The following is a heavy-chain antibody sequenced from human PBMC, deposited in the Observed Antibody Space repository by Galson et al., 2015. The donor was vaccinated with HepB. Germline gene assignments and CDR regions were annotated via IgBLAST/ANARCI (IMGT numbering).Heavy chain of an antibody. V-gene: IGHV3-23*01. CDR1: GFTFDSSA. Sequence: SLRLSCAASGFTFDSSAMSWVRQAPGEGLEWVSAISARSGSTYYADSVKGRFTISRDNSKNTLYLQMNSLRAEDTAVYYCAKDARGSYYYYFDYWGQGSLVTVSS. CDR2: ISARSGST. D-gene: IGHD1-26*01. CDR3: AKDARGSYYYYFDY. J-gene: IGHJ4*02.